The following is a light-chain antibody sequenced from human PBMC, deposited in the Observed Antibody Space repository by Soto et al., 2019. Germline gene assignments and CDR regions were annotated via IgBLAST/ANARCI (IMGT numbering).Light chain of an antibody. CDR2: DAS. CDR1: QSVSSW. V-gene: IGKV1-5*01. CDR3: QQYETFSGT. J-gene: IGKJ1*01. Sequence: DIQMTQSPSTLSASVGDTVTVTCRASQSVSSWLDWYQQKPGEAPKLLIYDASDLQRGVPSRFSGSGSGTKFTLTIASLQPDDFATYYCQQYETFSGTFGPGTKVDIK.